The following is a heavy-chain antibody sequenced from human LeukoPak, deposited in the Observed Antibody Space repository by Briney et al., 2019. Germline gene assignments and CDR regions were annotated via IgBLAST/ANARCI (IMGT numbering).Heavy chain of an antibody. CDR3: ARPRDSGWSKTWDY. D-gene: IGHD6-13*01. V-gene: IGHV3-7*03. J-gene: IGHJ4*02. Sequence: PGGSLRLSCAGSGFTFSSYWMTWVRQAPGKGLEWVANIKQDGSEKYYVDSVKGRFAISRDNAKNSLYLQMNSLTAEDTAVYYCARPRDSGWSKTWDYWGQGTLVTASS. CDR1: GFTFSSYW. CDR2: IKQDGSEK.